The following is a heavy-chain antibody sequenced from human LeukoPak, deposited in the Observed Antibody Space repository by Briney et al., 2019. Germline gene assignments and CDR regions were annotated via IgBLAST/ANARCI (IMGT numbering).Heavy chain of an antibody. CDR2: ISAYNGHT. Sequence: VASVKVSCKASGYTFTSYGVNWVRQAPGQGLEWMGWISAYNGHTNYAQKLQGRVTMTTDTSTSTLYMELRSLRSDDTAVYYCARHRLPRVYYDSSGYYHNGFDIWGQGTMVTVSS. CDR3: ARHRLPRVYYDSSGYYHNGFDI. V-gene: IGHV1-18*01. CDR1: GYTFTSYG. J-gene: IGHJ3*02. D-gene: IGHD3-22*01.